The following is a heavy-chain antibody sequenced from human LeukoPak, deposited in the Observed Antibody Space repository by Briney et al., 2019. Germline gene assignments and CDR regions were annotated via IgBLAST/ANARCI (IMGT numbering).Heavy chain of an antibody. Sequence: PGGSLRLSCAASGFTFSSYAMHWVRQAPGKGLECVVVISNDGSNKNYADSVKGRFTISRDNYKNTVYLQMNSLRPDDTGVYYCAREEWDYWGQGTLVTVSS. CDR2: ISNDGSNK. V-gene: IGHV3-30*04. D-gene: IGHD2-8*01. CDR3: AREEWDY. CDR1: GFTFSSYA. J-gene: IGHJ4*02.